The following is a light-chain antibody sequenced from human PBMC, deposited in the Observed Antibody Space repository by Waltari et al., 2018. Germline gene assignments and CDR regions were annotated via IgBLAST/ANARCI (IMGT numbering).Light chain of an antibody. CDR3: QQYITTLT. V-gene: IGKV4-1*01. CDR1: QTVLYSDTNKNY. Sequence: DIVMTQSPDSLAVSLGERATITCKSSQTVLYSDTNKNYLAWYQQKPGQSPKLLIYWASTRQSWVPDRFSGSGSGTDFTLTISSLQPEDVAVYYCQQYITTLTFVGGTKVEIK. J-gene: IGKJ4*01. CDR2: WAS.